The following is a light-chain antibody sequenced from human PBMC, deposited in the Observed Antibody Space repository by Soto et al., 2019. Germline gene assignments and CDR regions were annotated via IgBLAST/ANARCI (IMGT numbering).Light chain of an antibody. CDR3: SSYTSSSTPYV. CDR1: SSDVGDYNY. Sequence: QSALTQPASVSGSPGQSITISCTGTSSDVGDYNYVSWYQQHPGTAPKLMIYDVSNRPSGVSNRFSGSKSGNKASLTISGLQAEDEADYYCSSYTSSSTPYVFGIGTKLTVL. J-gene: IGLJ1*01. CDR2: DVS. V-gene: IGLV2-14*01.